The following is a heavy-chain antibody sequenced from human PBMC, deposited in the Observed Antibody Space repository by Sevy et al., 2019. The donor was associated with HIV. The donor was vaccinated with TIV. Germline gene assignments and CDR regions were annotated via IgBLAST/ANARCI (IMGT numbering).Heavy chain of an antibody. CDR1: GFTFNIYS. CDR2: LSFGCGKI. J-gene: IGHJ4*02. CDR3: AREGCTKPHDY. Sequence: GSLRLSCAASGFTFNIYSMSWVRQTPGKGLEWVATLSFGCGKINHADSVKGRFTMSRDDSKNAVYQQMNNLRVEDTAIYYCAREGCTKPHDYWGQGTLVTVSS. V-gene: IGHV3-23*01. D-gene: IGHD2-8*01.